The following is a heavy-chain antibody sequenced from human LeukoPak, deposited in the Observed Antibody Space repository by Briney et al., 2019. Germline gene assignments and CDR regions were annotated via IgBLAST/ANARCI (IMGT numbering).Heavy chain of an antibody. CDR2: ISGSGGST. Sequence: PGGSLRLSCAASGFTFSSYAMSWVRQARGKGLEWVSAISGSGGSTYYADSVKGRFTISRDNSKNTLYLQMISLRAEDTAVYYCAKDGVRFLEWLLDYYYYMDVWGKGTTVTVSS. J-gene: IGHJ6*03. D-gene: IGHD3-3*01. CDR3: AKDGVRFLEWLLDYYYYMDV. V-gene: IGHV3-23*01. CDR1: GFTFSSYA.